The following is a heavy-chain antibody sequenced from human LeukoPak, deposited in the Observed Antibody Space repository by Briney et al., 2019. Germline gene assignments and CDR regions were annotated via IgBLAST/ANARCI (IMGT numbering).Heavy chain of an antibody. J-gene: IGHJ5*02. CDR3: ASYLHFGVVSNWFDP. CDR2: IYYSGST. CDR1: GGSISSSSYY. D-gene: IGHD3-3*01. V-gene: IGHV4-39*07. Sequence: SETLSLTCTVSGGSISSSSYYWGWIRQPPGKGLEWIGSIYYSGSTNYNPSLKSRVTISVDTSKNQFSLKLSSVTAADTAVYYCASYLHFGVVSNWFDPWGQGTLVTVSS.